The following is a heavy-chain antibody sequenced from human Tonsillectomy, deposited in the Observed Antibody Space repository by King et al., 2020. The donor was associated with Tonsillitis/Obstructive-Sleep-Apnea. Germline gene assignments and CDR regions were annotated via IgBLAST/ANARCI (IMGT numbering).Heavy chain of an antibody. D-gene: IGHD1-26*01. V-gene: IGHV3-23*04. CDR3: AKVNYSGSYFPMYFDY. CDR2: ISGSGGST. CDR1: GFTFSSYA. J-gene: IGHJ4*02. Sequence: VQLVESGGGLVQPGGSLRLSCAASGFTFSSYAMSWVRQAPGKGLEWVSAISGSGGSTYYADSVKGRFTISRDNSKNTLYLQMNSLRAEDTAVYYCAKVNYSGSYFPMYFDYWGQGTLVTVSS.